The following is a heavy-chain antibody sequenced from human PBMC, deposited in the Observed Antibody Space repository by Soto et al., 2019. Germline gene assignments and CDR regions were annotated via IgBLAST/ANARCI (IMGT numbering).Heavy chain of an antibody. CDR1: GYTFTSYG. V-gene: IGHV1-18*01. D-gene: IGHD4-17*01. CDR2: ISAYNGNT. Sequence: ASVKVSCKASGYTFTSYGISWLRQAPGQGLEWMGWISAYNGNTNYAQKLQGRVTMTTDTSTSTAYMELRSLRSDDTVVFYCARGSDNYGDYSNWFDPWGQGTLVTVSS. CDR3: ARGSDNYGDYSNWFDP. J-gene: IGHJ5*02.